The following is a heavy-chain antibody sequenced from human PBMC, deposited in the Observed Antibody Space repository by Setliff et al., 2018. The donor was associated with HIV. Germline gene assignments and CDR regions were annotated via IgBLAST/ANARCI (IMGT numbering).Heavy chain of an antibody. J-gene: IGHJ4*02. D-gene: IGHD1-1*01. CDR2: IKSEADGGTE. V-gene: IGHV3-15*01. Sequence: PGGSLRLSCAASGFFYKNAWMSWVRQAPGKGLEWIGRIKSEADGGTEESAAFLKGRFTISRDDSKNTLFLQMNSLKVEDTALYHCTTAGHGSLEFDYWGQGAWVNVSS. CDR1: GFFYKNAW. CDR3: TTAGHGSLEFDY.